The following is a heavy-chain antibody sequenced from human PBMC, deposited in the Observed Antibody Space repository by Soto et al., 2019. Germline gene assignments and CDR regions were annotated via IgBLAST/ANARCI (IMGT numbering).Heavy chain of an antibody. D-gene: IGHD5-12*01. J-gene: IGHJ5*02. CDR3: ARGAVSGWLRNWFDP. V-gene: IGHV4-34*01. CDR2: INHSGST. CDR1: GGSFSGYY. Sequence: SETLSLTCAVYGGSFSGYYWSWIRQPPGKGLEWIGEINHSGSTNYNPSLKSRVTISVDTSKNQFPLKLSSVTAADTAVYYCARGAVSGWLRNWFDPWGQGTLVTVSS.